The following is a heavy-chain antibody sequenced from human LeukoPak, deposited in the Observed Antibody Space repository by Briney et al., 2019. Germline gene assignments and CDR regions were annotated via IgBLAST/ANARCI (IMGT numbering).Heavy chain of an antibody. CDR3: GKDLRYSADY. Sequence: PGGSLRLSCAASGFAFSNYAMSWVRQAPGKGLEWVAFIRYDGSTTYYADSVKGRFTISRDNSKNTLYLQMNSLRSEDTAVYYCGKDLRYSADYWGQGTLVTVSS. D-gene: IGHD3-9*01. CDR1: GFAFSNYA. J-gene: IGHJ4*02. CDR2: IRYDGSTT. V-gene: IGHV3-30*02.